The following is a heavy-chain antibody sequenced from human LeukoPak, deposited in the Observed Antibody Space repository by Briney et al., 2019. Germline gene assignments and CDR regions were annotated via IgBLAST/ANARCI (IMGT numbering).Heavy chain of an antibody. V-gene: IGHV4-39*07. Sequence: SETLSLTCTVSGGSISSSIYYWGWIRQPPGKGLEWIGSIYYSGSTYYNPSLKSRVTISVDTSKNQFSLKLSSVTAADTAVYYCARDQSYWDFDPWGQGTLVTVSS. D-gene: IGHD1-26*01. CDR3: ARDQSYWDFDP. CDR2: IYYSGST. CDR1: GGSISSSIYY. J-gene: IGHJ5*02.